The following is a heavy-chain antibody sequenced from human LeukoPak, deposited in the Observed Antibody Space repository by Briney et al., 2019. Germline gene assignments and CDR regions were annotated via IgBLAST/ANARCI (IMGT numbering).Heavy chain of an antibody. V-gene: IGHV4-34*01. CDR2: INHSGST. CDR3: ARLTCSGGSCYFVFDY. J-gene: IGHJ4*02. D-gene: IGHD2-15*01. Sequence: PSETLSLTCAVYGGSFSGCYWSWIRQPPGKGLEWIGEINHSGSTNYNPSLKSRVTISVDTSKNQFSLKLSSVTAADTAVYYCARLTCSGGSCYFVFDYWGQGTLVTVSS. CDR1: GGSFSGCY.